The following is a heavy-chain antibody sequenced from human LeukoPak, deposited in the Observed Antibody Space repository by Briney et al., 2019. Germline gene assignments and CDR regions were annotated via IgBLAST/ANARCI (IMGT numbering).Heavy chain of an antibody. J-gene: IGHJ4*02. CDR1: GFTFSSYA. Sequence: PGGSLRFSCAASGFTFSSYAMHWVRQAPGKGLEWVAVISYDGSNKYYADSVKGRFTISRDNSKNTLYLQMNSLRAEDTAVYYCVRASRGVVVVAATPELDYWGQGTLVTVSS. CDR3: VRASRGVVVVAATPELDY. D-gene: IGHD2-15*01. V-gene: IGHV3-30-3*01. CDR2: ISYDGSNK.